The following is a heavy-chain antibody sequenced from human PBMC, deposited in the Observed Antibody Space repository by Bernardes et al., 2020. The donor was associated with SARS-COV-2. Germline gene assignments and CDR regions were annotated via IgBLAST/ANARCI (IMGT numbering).Heavy chain of an antibody. CDR3: ANDLGYRGDSDH. D-gene: IGHD6-25*01. V-gene: IGHV4-4*07. J-gene: IGHJ4*02. CDR1: GVSITTYF. CDR2: IYTKGRA. Sequence: SETLSLTCTVSGVSITTYFWAWVRQPAGGGLEWIGHIYTKGRANYNPSLESRVIMSLDTSKNHFPLNLKSVTAADTAIYYCANDLGYRGDSDHWCQVTLVTVSS.